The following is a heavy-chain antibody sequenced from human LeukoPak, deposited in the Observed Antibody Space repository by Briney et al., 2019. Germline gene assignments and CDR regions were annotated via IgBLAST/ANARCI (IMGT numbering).Heavy chain of an antibody. CDR1: GYTFSSYD. CDR3: ARASGAKDYFDY. CDR2: ISGYNGNT. J-gene: IGHJ4*02. Sequence: ASVKVSCKASGYTFSSYDISWVRQAPGQGLEWMGWISGYNGNTNYPQKLKGRVTMTTDTSTSTAYMELRSLRSDDTAVYYCARASGAKDYFDYWGQGTLVTVSS. V-gene: IGHV1-18*01. D-gene: IGHD3-10*01.